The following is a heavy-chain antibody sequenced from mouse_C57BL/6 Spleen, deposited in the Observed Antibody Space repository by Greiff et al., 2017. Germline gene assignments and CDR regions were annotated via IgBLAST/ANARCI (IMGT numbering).Heavy chain of an antibody. D-gene: IGHD2-2*01. CDR1: GYTFTDYY. J-gene: IGHJ2*01. V-gene: IGHV1-26*01. Sequence: EVQLQQSGPELVKPGASVKISCKASGYTFTDYYMNWVKQSHGKSLEWIGDINPNNGGTSYNQKFKGKATLTVDKSSSTAYMELRSLTSEDSAVYYCASYGYDGLYYFDYGGQGTTLTVSS. CDR2: INPNNGGT. CDR3: ASYGYDGLYYFDY.